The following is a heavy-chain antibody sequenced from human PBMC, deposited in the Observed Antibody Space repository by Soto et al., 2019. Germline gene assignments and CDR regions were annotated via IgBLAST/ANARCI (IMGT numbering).Heavy chain of an antibody. CDR3: AREVYSSGVHDALDI. CDR2: INSDGSST. J-gene: IGHJ3*02. V-gene: IGHV3-74*01. CDR1: GFTFSSYW. D-gene: IGHD6-19*01. Sequence: GGSLRLSCAASGFTFSSYWMHWVRQAPGKGLVWVSRINSDGSSTSYADSVKGRFTISRDNAKNTLYLQMNSLRAEDTAVYDCAREVYSSGVHDALDIWGQGTMVTVSS.